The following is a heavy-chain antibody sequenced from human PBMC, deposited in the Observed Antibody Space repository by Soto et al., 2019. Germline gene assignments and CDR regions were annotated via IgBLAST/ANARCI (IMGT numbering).Heavy chain of an antibody. CDR3: AKTPFSLTLGTALHYFDP. J-gene: IGHJ5*02. CDR1: GASITSTY. CDR2: IYYSGTT. V-gene: IGHV4-59*01. Sequence: SETLSLTCTVSGASITSTYWSWIRQSPGKGLEWIGYIYYSGTTNYNPSLKNRVTISVDTSKNQLSLNLTSVTAADTAVYYCAKTPFSLTLGTALHYFDPWGQGTLVTVSA. D-gene: IGHD3-9*01.